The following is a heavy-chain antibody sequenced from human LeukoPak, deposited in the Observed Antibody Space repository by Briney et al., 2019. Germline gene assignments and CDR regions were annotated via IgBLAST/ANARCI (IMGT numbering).Heavy chain of an antibody. CDR3: STQTYTGRSGMDV. CDR2: FDPEDGEA. CDR1: GYTLTELS. V-gene: IGHV1-24*01. D-gene: IGHD3-10*01. Sequence: GASVKVSCKVSGYTLTELSIHWVRQAPGKGLEWRGGFDPEDGEAVYAQKFQGRVTMTEDTSTDTAYVELSSLRSEDTAAYYCSTQTYTGRSGMDVWGKGTTVTVSS. J-gene: IGHJ6*04.